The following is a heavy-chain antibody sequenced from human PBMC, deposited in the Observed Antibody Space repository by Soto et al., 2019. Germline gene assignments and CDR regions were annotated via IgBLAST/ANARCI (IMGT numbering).Heavy chain of an antibody. V-gene: IGHV4-31*03. D-gene: IGHD3-3*01. CDR3: ARGESYYDFWSGYYCYYGMDV. CDR1: GGSISSGGYY. Sequence: SETLSLTCTVSGGSISSGGYYWSWIRQHPGKGLEWIGYIYYSGSTYYNPSLKSRVTISVDTSKNQFSLKLSSVTAADTAVYYCARGESYYDFWSGYYCYYGMDVWGQGTTVTVSS. CDR2: IYYSGST. J-gene: IGHJ6*02.